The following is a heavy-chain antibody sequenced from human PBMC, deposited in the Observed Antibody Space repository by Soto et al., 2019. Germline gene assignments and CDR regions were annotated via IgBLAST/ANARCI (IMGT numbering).Heavy chain of an antibody. D-gene: IGHD3-9*01. CDR3: AKEGQYDILSGYYYY. J-gene: IGHJ4*02. CDR2: ISGGGGST. V-gene: IGHV3-23*01. Sequence: GGSLRLSCAASGFTFNNYAMSWVRQAPGKGPEWVSAISGGGGSTYYADSVKGRFTVSRDNSKNTLSLQMSSLRAEDTAVYYCAKEGQYDILSGYYYYWGQGTLVTVSS. CDR1: GFTFNNYA.